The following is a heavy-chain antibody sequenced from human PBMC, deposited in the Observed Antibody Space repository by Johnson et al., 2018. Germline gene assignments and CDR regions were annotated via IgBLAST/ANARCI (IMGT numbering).Heavy chain of an antibody. D-gene: IGHD4-17*01. J-gene: IGHJ6*03. CDR2: IYHSGST. CDR1: TGSFSGYY. Sequence: QVQLQQWGAGLLKPSETLSLTCSVHTGSFSGYYWSCFRQPPGKGLEWIGEIYHSGSTNYNPSLNSRVTLLVDTSKSQFSLKLTPVTAADTAGYYCARDGGRDGDEGHGYMDVWGKGTTVTVSS. V-gene: IGHV4-34*01. CDR3: ARDGGRDGDEGHGYMDV.